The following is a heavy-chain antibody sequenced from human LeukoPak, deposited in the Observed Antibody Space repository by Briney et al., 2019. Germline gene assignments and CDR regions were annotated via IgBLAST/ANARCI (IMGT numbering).Heavy chain of an antibody. CDR1: GFTFSTYA. J-gene: IGHJ6*02. Sequence: GGSLRLSCVASGFTFSTYAMTWVRQAPGKGLEWVSTIIGNAGSTYYADSVQARFIISRDNSKNTLFLQMTSLRAEDTAVYYCAKDPRWLPNGMDVWGQGTTVTVS. V-gene: IGHV3-23*01. D-gene: IGHD5-12*01. CDR2: IIGNAGST. CDR3: AKDPRWLPNGMDV.